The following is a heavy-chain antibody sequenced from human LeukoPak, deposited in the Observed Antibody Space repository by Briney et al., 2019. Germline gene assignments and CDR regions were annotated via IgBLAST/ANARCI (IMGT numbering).Heavy chain of an antibody. CDR2: ISAYNGNT. CDR3: ARDLDGSTID. CDR1: GYTFTSYG. J-gene: IGHJ4*02. Sequence: ASVKVSCKASGYTFTSYGISWVRQAPGQGLEWMGWISAYNGNTNYAQKFQGRVTITADKSTSTAYMELSSLRSEDTAVYYCARDLDGSTIDWGQGTLVTVSS. V-gene: IGHV1-18*01. D-gene: IGHD5-24*01.